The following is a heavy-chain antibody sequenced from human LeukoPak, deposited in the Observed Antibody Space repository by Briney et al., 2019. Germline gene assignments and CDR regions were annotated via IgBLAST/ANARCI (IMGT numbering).Heavy chain of an antibody. CDR2: INHSGST. CDR1: GGSFSGYY. Sequence: SETLSLTRAVYGGSFSGYYWSWIRQPPGKGLEWIGEINHSGSTNYNPSLKSRVTISVDTSKNQFSLKLSSVTAADTAVYYCARGHVMYYYGSGSSNWFDPWGQGTLVTVSS. J-gene: IGHJ5*02. CDR3: ARGHVMYYYGSGSSNWFDP. V-gene: IGHV4-34*01. D-gene: IGHD3-10*01.